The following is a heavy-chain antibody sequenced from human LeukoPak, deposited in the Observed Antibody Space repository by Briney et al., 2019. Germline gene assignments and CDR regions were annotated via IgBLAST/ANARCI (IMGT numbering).Heavy chain of an antibody. CDR2: ISAYDGNT. J-gene: IGHJ4*02. CDR1: VYTFTSYG. Sequence: ASVTVSFTASVYTFTSYGISWVRQAPGQGLEWMGWISAYDGNTNYAQKLQGRVTMTTDTSTSTAYMELRSLRSDDTAVYYCARELTVTTFDYWGQGTLVTVSS. CDR3: ARELTVTTFDY. V-gene: IGHV1-18*01. D-gene: IGHD4-11*01.